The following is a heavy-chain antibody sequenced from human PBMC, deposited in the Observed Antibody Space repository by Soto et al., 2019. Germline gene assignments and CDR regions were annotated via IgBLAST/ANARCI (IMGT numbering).Heavy chain of an antibody. CDR1: EFTFRSYG. Sequence: LRLSCAASEFTFRSYGMSWVRQAPGKGLEWVSAISGSGGSTYYADSVKGRFTISRDNSKNTLYLQMNSLRAEDTAVYYCAKDMVRFDYWGQGTLVTVSS. CDR2: ISGSGGST. CDR3: AKDMVRFDY. D-gene: IGHD3-10*01. V-gene: IGHV3-23*01. J-gene: IGHJ4*02.